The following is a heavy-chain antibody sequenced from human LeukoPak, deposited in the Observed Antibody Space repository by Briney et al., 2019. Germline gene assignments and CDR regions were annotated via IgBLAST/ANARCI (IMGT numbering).Heavy chain of an antibody. CDR2: ISGSGGIT. D-gene: IGHD3-22*01. V-gene: IGHV3-23*01. J-gene: IGHJ6*03. CDR3: AKVPYENYYFYMDV. CDR1: GVTFSNYG. Sequence: GGSLRLSCAASGVTFSNYGMSWVRQAPGKGLEWVSAISGSGGITHYADSVKGRFTIYRDNSKNTLYMQMDSLRAEDTAVYYCAKVPYENYYFYMDVWGKGTTVTVS.